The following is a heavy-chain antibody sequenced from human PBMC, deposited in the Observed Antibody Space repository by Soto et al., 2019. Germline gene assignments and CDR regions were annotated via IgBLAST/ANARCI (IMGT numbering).Heavy chain of an antibody. J-gene: IGHJ6*02. Sequence: GGSLRLSCAASGFTFSSYAMHWVRQAPGKGLEWVAVISYDGSNKYYADSVKGRFTISRDNSKNTLYLQMNSLRAEDTAVYYCARDHLQWYSSGYGGMDVWGQGTTVTVSS. CDR2: ISYDGSNK. V-gene: IGHV3-30-3*01. CDR3: ARDHLQWYSSGYGGMDV. CDR1: GFTFSSYA. D-gene: IGHD6-19*01.